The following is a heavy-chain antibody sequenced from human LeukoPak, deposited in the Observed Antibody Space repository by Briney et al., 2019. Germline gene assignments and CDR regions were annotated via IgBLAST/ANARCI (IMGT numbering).Heavy chain of an antibody. Sequence: GGSLRLSCAASGFTFSSYAMSWVSQAPGKGMEWVSAISGSGGSTYYADSVKGRFTISRDNSKNTLYLQMNSLRAEDTAVYYCAKGLGAGLLGYWGQGTLVTVSS. CDR1: GFTFSSYA. J-gene: IGHJ4*02. CDR2: ISGSGGST. V-gene: IGHV3-23*01. D-gene: IGHD3/OR15-3a*01. CDR3: AKGLGAGLLGY.